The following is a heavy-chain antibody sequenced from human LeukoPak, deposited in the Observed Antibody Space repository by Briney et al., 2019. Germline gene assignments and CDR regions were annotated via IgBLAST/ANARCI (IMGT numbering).Heavy chain of an antibody. J-gene: IGHJ5*02. CDR3: ARDPALTFNWFDP. Sequence: SETLSRTCAVSGYSISSGYYWAWIRQTPERGLEWIGSIYHSGNTYYSPSLKSRVTISVDTSKNQFSLELSSVTAADTAVYYCARDPALTFNWFDPWDQGILVTVSS. D-gene: IGHD2-21*02. CDR1: GYSISSGYY. CDR2: IYHSGNT. V-gene: IGHV4-38-2*02.